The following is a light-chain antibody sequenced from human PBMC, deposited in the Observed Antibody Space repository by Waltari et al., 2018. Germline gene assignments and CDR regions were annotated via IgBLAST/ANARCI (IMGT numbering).Light chain of an antibody. CDR3: QQYYSTPFT. CDR1: LSILHSSENKNQ. V-gene: IGKV4-1*01. Sequence: DIVMTQSPDSLSVSLGERATINCKSSLSILHSSENKNQLGWYQQKSGQSPKLLIYGASTPESGVPDRFSGSRSGADFTLTISRLQTEDVAGYYCQQYYSTPFTFGPGTKVDIK. J-gene: IGKJ3*01. CDR2: GAS.